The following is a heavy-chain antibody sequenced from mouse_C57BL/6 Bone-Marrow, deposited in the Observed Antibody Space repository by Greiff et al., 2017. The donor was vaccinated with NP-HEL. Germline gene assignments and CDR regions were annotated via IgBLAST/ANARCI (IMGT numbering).Heavy chain of an antibody. CDR2: IYPGDGDT. J-gene: IGHJ4*01. V-gene: IGHV1-82*01. CDR3: ARTDWDY. Sequence: QVQLQQSGPELVKPGASVKISCKASGYAFSSSWMNWVKQRPGKGLEWIGRIYPGDGDTNYNGKFKGKATLTADKSSSTAYMQLSRLTSEDSAVYFCARTDWDYWGQGTSVTVSS. CDR1: GYAFSSSW.